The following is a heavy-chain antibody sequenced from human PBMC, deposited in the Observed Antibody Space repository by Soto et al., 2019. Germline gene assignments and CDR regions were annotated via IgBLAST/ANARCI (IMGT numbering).Heavy chain of an antibody. CDR3: ARVKAEAAAYGMDV. D-gene: IGHD6-25*01. V-gene: IGHV3-74*01. Sequence: EVLLVESGGGLVQPGGSLRLSCAASGFTFSSYWMHWVRQAPGKGLVWVSRINSDGSSTNYADSVKGRFTISRDNAKNTLYLQMNSLRAEATAVYYCARVKAEAAAYGMDVWGQGTTVTVSS. CDR2: INSDGSST. CDR1: GFTFSSYW. J-gene: IGHJ6*02.